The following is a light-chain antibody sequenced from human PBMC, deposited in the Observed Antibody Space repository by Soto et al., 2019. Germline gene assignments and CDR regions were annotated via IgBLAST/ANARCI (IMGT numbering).Light chain of an antibody. Sequence: QSMLTQPASVSGSPGQSITISCTGTSSDVGAYNFVSWYQQHPGKAPKVLIYEVSERPSGVSNRFSGSKSANTASLTISGLQAEDEADYYCSSLTTITTWVFGGGTKLTVL. CDR2: EVS. V-gene: IGLV2-14*01. J-gene: IGLJ3*02. CDR3: SSLTTITTWV. CDR1: SSDVGAYNF.